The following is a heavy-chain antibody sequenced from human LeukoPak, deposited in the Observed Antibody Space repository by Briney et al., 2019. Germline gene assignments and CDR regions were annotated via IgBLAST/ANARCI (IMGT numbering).Heavy chain of an antibody. Sequence: ASVKVSCKASGYTFTHYYIHWVRRAPGQGLEWMGWINPNSGGTNSAQKFQGRVTMTRDTSISTAYMELSRLRSDDTAVYYCARDQATVTTPWVDSWGQGSLVTVSS. CDR2: INPNSGGT. CDR3: ARDQATVTTPWVDS. CDR1: GYTFTHYY. D-gene: IGHD4-17*01. J-gene: IGHJ4*02. V-gene: IGHV1-2*02.